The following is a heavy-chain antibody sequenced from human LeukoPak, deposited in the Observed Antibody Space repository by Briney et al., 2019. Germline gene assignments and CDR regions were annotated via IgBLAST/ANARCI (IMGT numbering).Heavy chain of an antibody. D-gene: IGHD6-19*01. CDR3: AKDWPGYNSGYNWFDP. J-gene: IGHJ5*02. Sequence: TGGSLRLSCAASGFTFSSYAMSWVRQAPGKGLEWVSAISGSGGSTYYADSVKGRFTISRDNSKNTLYLQMNSLRAEDTAVYYCAKDWPGYNSGYNWFDPWGQGTLVTVSS. CDR1: GFTFSSYA. V-gene: IGHV3-23*01. CDR2: ISGSGGST.